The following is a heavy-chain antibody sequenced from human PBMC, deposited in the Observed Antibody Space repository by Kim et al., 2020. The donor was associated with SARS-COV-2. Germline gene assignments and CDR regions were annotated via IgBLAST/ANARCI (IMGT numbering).Heavy chain of an antibody. CDR3: TTDSRYDFWSGLDYYYGMDV. CDR2: IKSKTDGGTT. J-gene: IGHJ6*02. Sequence: GGSLRLSCAASGFTFSNAWMSWVRQAPGKGLEWVGRIKSKTDGGTTDYAAPVKGRFTISRDDSKNTLYLQMNSLKTEDTAVYYCTTDSRYDFWSGLDYYYGMDVWGQGTTVTVSS. D-gene: IGHD3-3*01. V-gene: IGHV3-15*01. CDR1: GFTFSNAW.